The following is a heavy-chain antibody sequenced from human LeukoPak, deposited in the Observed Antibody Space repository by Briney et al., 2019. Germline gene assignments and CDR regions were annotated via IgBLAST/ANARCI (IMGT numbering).Heavy chain of an antibody. CDR3: AREPSLDYGDSNFDY. CDR2: IIPIFGTA. Sequence: SVKVSCKASGYTFTSYAISWVRQAPGQGLEWMGGIIPIFGTANYAQKFQGRVTITADKSTSTAYMELSSLRSEDTAVYYCAREPSLDYGDSNFDYWGQGTLVTVSS. D-gene: IGHD4-17*01. J-gene: IGHJ4*02. V-gene: IGHV1-69*06. CDR1: GYTFTSYA.